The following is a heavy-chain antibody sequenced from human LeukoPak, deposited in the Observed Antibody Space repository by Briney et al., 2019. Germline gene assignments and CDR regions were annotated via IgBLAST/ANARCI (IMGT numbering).Heavy chain of an antibody. J-gene: IGHJ4*02. D-gene: IGHD2-2*01. CDR1: GYTFTGYY. CDR3: ARGFVVVPAALGY. CDR2: INPSSGGT. Sequence: ASVKVSCKASGYTFTGYYMHWVRQAPGQGLEWMGWINPSSGGTNYAQKFQGRVTMTGDTSISTAYMELSRLRSDDTAVYYCARGFVVVPAALGYWGQGTLVTVSS. V-gene: IGHV1-2*02.